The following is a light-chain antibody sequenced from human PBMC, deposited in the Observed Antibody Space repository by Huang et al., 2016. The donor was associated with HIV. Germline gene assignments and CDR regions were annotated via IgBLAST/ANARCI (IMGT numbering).Light chain of an antibody. J-gene: IGKJ2*03. CDR2: DAS. CDR1: QSIATN. CDR3: QQYHNWPYS. Sequence: EIVLTQSPATLSVSPGEGAPLSCRANQSIATNLAWYHQRPGQAPRILIYDASTRASGLPGRFSGSGSGTEFTLTVSGLHSEDFAIYYCQQYHNWPYSFGQGTKLEIK. V-gene: IGKV3-15*01.